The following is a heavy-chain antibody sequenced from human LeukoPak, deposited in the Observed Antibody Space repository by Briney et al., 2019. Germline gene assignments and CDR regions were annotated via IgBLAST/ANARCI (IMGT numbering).Heavy chain of an antibody. D-gene: IGHD5-18*01. CDR1: GGSFSGYY. V-gene: IGHV4-34*01. CDR2: INHSGST. Sequence: SETLSLTCAVYGGSFSGYYWSWIRQPPGKGLEWIGEINHSGSTNYNPSLKSRVTISVDTSKNQFSLKLSSVTAADTAVYYCARIRYSYGYMVLDYWGQGTLVTVSS. CDR3: ARIRYSYGYMVLDY. J-gene: IGHJ4*02.